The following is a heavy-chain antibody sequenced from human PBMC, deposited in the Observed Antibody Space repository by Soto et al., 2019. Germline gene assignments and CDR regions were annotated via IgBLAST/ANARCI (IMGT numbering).Heavy chain of an antibody. D-gene: IGHD3-16*01. CDR1: GFTFSNSA. CDR2: IRSKADNYAT. Sequence: EVQLVESGGGLVQPGGSLKLSCAASGFTFSNSAMHWVRQASGKGLEWVGHIRSKADNYATAYAASVKGRFTISRDDSDNTALLQMNSLKTEDTAVYYCTRHLGAPVSGHWFDPWGQGTLVTVSS. CDR3: TRHLGAPVSGHWFDP. V-gene: IGHV3-73*01. J-gene: IGHJ5*02.